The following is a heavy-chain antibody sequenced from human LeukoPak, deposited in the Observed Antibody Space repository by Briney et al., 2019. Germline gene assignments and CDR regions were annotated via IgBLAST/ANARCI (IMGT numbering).Heavy chain of an antibody. Sequence: GGSLRLSCAASGFTFDDYAMHWVRQAPGKGLEWVSLISWDGGSTYYADSVKGRFTISRDNSKNSLYLQMNSLRAEDTALYYCAKDTHFSGSYYQFDYWGQGTLVTVSS. CDR3: AKDTHFSGSYYQFDY. D-gene: IGHD1-26*01. V-gene: IGHV3-43D*03. J-gene: IGHJ4*02. CDR2: ISWDGGST. CDR1: GFTFDDYA.